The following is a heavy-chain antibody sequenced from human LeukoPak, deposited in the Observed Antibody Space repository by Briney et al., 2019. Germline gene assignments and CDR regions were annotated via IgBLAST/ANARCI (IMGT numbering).Heavy chain of an antibody. J-gene: IGHJ5*02. V-gene: IGHV4-61*02. Sequence: SETLSLTCIVSGGSITTDTNNWSWIRQPAGKGLEWIGRIHSSGSTKYNPSLKSRVTISVDTSKNQFSLKLSSVTAADTAVYYCARDVYYSDSSGYYLRGWFDPWGQGTLVTVSS. CDR1: GGSITTDTNN. CDR3: ARDVYYSDSSGYYLRGWFDP. CDR2: IHSSGST. D-gene: IGHD3-22*01.